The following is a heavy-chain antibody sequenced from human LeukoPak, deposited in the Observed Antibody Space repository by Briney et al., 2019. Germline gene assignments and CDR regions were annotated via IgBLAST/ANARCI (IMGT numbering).Heavy chain of an antibody. D-gene: IGHD3-22*01. CDR1: GYTLTELS. Sequence: ASVKVSCKVSGYTLTELSMHRVRQAPGKGLEWMGGFDPEDGETIYAQKFQGRVTMTEDTSTDTAYMELSSLRSEDTAVYYCATLTPPNYYDSSGYYLFDYWGQGTLVTVSS. J-gene: IGHJ4*02. V-gene: IGHV1-24*01. CDR2: FDPEDGET. CDR3: ATLTPPNYYDSSGYYLFDY.